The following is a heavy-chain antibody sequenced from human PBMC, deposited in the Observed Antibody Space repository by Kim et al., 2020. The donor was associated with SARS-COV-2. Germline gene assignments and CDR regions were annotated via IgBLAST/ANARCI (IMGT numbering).Heavy chain of an antibody. V-gene: IGHV3-74*01. CDR2: ISSSGNNT. CDR3: ARASSTSCSCYYMDV. D-gene: IGHD2-2*01. J-gene: IGHJ6*03. Sequence: GGSLRLSCEASEFTFSTYWMYWVRQAPGKGLVWVSRISSSGNNTNYADSVKGRFTISRDNAKNTLYLQMNSLRAEDTAVYYCARASSTSCSCYYMDVWGQGTTVTVSS. CDR1: EFTFSTYW.